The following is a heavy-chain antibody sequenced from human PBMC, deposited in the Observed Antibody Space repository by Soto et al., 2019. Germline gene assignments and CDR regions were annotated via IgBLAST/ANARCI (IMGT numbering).Heavy chain of an antibody. CDR1: GGSFSGYY. J-gene: IGHJ6*02. CDR3: AREMGHYYDSSGYPRYYYYYGMDV. D-gene: IGHD3-22*01. CDR2: IYYSGST. V-gene: IGHV4-30-4*01. Sequence: SETLSLTCAVYGGSFSGYYWSWIRQPPGKGLEWIGYIYYSGSTYYNPSLKSRVTISVDTSKNQFSLKLSSVTAADTAVYYCAREMGHYYDSSGYPRYYYYYGMDVWGQGTTVTVSS.